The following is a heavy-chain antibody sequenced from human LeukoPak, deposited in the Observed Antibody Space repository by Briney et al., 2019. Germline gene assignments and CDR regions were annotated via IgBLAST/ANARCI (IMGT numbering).Heavy chain of an antibody. CDR2: INGSGGST. Sequence: GGTLRLSCAASGFTFSSYAMNWVRQAPGKGLEWVSGINGSGGSTYYAGSVKGRFTISRDNSKNTLYLQMDSLRAEDTAVYYCARGVYYYDSSGPPDYWGQGTLVTVSS. J-gene: IGHJ4*02. V-gene: IGHV3-23*01. CDR3: ARGVYYYDSSGPPDY. CDR1: GFTFSSYA. D-gene: IGHD3-22*01.